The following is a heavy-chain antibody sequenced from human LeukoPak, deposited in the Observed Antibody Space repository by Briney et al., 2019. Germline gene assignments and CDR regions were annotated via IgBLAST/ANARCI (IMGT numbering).Heavy chain of an antibody. CDR3: AGAYGSGNHYGMDV. D-gene: IGHD3-10*01. J-gene: IGHJ6*02. CDR1: GFTFSSYT. V-gene: IGHV3-30-3*01. CDR2: VSYDGTNT. Sequence: GGSLRLSCAASGFTFSSYTMHWVRQAPSKGLEWMAVVSYDGTNTYYADSVKGRFTISRDNAKNSLYLQMNSLRAEDTAVYYCAGAYGSGNHYGMDVWGQGTTVTVSS.